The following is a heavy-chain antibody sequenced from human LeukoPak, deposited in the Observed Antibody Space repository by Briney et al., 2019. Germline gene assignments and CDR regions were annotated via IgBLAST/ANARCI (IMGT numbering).Heavy chain of an antibody. CDR2: IYYTGTT. D-gene: IGHD3-9*01. CDR3: ARGEDFERYYLAY. Sequence: SETLSLTRSVSGGSISIYYWTWIRQIPGKGLEWIGYIYYTGTTNYNPLFESRATISVDTSKNQFSLKLTSVTAADTAVYFCARGEDFERYYLAYWGQGTLVTVSS. CDR1: GGSISIYY. V-gene: IGHV4-59*01. J-gene: IGHJ4*02.